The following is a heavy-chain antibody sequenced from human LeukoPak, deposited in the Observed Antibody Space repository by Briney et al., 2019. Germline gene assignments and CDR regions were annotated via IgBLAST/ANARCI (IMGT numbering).Heavy chain of an antibody. CDR1: GFTFSSNW. CDR3: ARGPKWFDP. Sequence: PGGSLRLSCAASGFTFSSNWMRWVRQAPEKGLVWVSRINSDGSRKNYADSVKGRLTISRDNAENTLYLQMNSLRADDTAVYYCARGPKWFDPWGQGTLVTVSA. CDR2: INSDGSRK. V-gene: IGHV3-74*01. J-gene: IGHJ5*02.